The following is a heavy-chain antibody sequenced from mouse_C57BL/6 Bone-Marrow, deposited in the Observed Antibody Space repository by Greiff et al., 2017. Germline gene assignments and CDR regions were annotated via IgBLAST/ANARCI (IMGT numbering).Heavy chain of an antibody. J-gene: IGHJ1*03. CDR2: IYPGSGST. D-gene: IGHD1-1*01. Sequence: QVQLQQPGAELVKPGASVKMSCKASGYTFTSYWLTWVKQRPGQGLEWIGDIYPGSGSTTYTEQFQSKATLTVDTSSSTAYMQLSSLTSEDSAVYDGARDYGSSYRYVEVWGTGTTVTGSS. CDR1: GYTFTSYW. CDR3: ARDYGSSYRYVEV. V-gene: IGHV1-55*01.